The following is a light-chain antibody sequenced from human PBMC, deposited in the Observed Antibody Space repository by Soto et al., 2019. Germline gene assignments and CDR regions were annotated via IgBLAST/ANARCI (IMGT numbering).Light chain of an antibody. J-gene: IGLJ3*02. V-gene: IGLV1-44*01. CDR1: NSNIGRNT. Sequence: QSVLTQPPSASGTPGQRVTISCSGSNSNIGRNTVNWYQQFPGAAPNLLIHSDNQRPSGVPDRFSGARSVTSASLAISGLQSGDDADYYFAAWDESLNVPVFGGGTQLTVL. CDR3: AAWDESLNVPV. CDR2: SDN.